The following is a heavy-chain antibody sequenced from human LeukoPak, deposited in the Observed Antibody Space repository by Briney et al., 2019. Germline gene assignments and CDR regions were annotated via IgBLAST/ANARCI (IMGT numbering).Heavy chain of an antibody. D-gene: IGHD6-13*01. J-gene: IGHJ3*02. Sequence: SSETLSLTCTVSGYSISSGHYWGWIRQPPGKGLEWIGSMYHSGSTYYNPPLKSRVTISEDTSKNQFSLKLSSVTAADTAVYYCVKGGQQSSTYAFDIRGQGTMVTVSS. CDR1: GYSISSGHY. CDR2: MYHSGST. V-gene: IGHV4-38-2*02. CDR3: VKGGQQSSTYAFDI.